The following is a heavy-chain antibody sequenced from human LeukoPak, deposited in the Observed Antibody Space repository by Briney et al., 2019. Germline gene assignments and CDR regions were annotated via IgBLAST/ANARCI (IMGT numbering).Heavy chain of an antibody. Sequence: SETLSLTCTVSGGSISSSSYYWGWIRQPPGKGLEWIGSIYYSGSTYYNPSLKSRVTISVDTSKNQFSLKLSSVTAADTAVYYCARLAARNWFDPWGQGTLVTVSS. J-gene: IGHJ5*02. CDR1: GGSISSSSYY. CDR3: ARLAARNWFDP. CDR2: IYYSGST. V-gene: IGHV4-39*01.